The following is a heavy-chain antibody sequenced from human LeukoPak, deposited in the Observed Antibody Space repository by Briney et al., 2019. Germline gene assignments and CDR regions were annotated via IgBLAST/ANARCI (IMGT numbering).Heavy chain of an antibody. CDR1: GFTFSSYW. V-gene: IGHV3-74*01. CDR2: IKSDGST. Sequence: PGGSLRLSCAASGFTFSSYWMHWVRQAPGKGLVWVSRIKSDGSTRDADSVKGRFTISRDNAKNTVSLQMNSLRAEDTGVCYCARAPSEIGGYYPEYFRPWGQGTLVTVSP. CDR3: ARAPSEIGGYYPEYFRP. J-gene: IGHJ1*01. D-gene: IGHD3-22*01.